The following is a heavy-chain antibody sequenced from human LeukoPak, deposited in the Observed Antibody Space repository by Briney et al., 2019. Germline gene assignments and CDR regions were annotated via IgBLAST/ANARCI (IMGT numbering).Heavy chain of an antibody. CDR3: TTDDYGSRLISSVLED. CDR1: GFTFSNTW. CDR2: IRTEADGGAT. J-gene: IGHJ4*02. V-gene: IGHV3-15*01. Sequence: SGGSLRLSCVASGFTFSNTWMSWVRQAPGKGLEWVGRIRTEADGGATDYSAPVKRRFTISRDDSENTMYVHMNSLTTEDTGVYYCTTDDYGSRLISSVLEDWGQGTLVTVSS. D-gene: IGHD4/OR15-4a*01.